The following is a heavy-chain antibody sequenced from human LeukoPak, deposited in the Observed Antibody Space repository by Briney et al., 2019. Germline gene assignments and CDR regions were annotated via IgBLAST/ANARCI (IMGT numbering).Heavy chain of an antibody. CDR3: ARDIWFGGDYYGMDV. J-gene: IGHJ6*02. Sequence: ASVKVSCKASGYTFTSYGISWVRQAPGQGLEWMGWISAYNGNTNYAQKLQGRVTMTTDTSTSTAYMELRSLRSDDTAVYYCARDIWFGGDYYGMDVWGQGTTVTVSS. D-gene: IGHD3-10*01. V-gene: IGHV1-18*01. CDR2: ISAYNGNT. CDR1: GYTFTSYG.